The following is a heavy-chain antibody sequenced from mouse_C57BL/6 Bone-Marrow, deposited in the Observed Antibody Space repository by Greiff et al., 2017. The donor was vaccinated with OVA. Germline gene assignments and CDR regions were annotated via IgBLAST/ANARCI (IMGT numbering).Heavy chain of an antibody. CDR2: ISNGGGST. CDR1: GFTFSDYY. V-gene: IGHV5-12*01. CDR3: AREDYYGSSYGRWFAY. J-gene: IGHJ3*01. Sequence: DVHLVESGGGLVQPGGSLKLSCAVSGFTFSDYYMYWVRQTPEKRLEWVAYISNGGGSTYYLDTVKGRFTISRDNAKNTLYLQMSRLKSEDTAMYYCAREDYYGSSYGRWFAYWGQGTLVTVSA. D-gene: IGHD1-1*01.